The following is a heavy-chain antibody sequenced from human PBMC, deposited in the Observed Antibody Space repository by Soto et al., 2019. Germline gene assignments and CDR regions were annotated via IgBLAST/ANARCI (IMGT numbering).Heavy chain of an antibody. Sequence: GGSLRLSCAASGFSFSSYGMYWVRQAPGKGLEWVALTSYDGSNKYYADSVKGRFTISRDNSKSTLYLQMSSLRVEDTAVYYCATQAGYCLSTSCYGWGQGTLVTVSS. CDR1: GFSFSSYG. D-gene: IGHD2-2*01. J-gene: IGHJ4*02. V-gene: IGHV3-30*03. CDR3: ATQAGYCLSTSCYG. CDR2: TSYDGSNK.